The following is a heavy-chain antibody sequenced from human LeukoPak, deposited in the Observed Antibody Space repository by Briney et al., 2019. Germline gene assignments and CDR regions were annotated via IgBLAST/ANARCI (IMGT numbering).Heavy chain of an antibody. J-gene: IGHJ4*02. CDR1: GFTVSSNY. V-gene: IGHV3-23*01. Sequence: GGSLRLSCAASGFTVSSNYMSWVRQAPGRGLEWVSGISGSGGSTYYADSVKGRFTISRDNSRNTLYLQMNSLRAEDTALYYCAKVTYYFDAGGYYCDYWGQGTLVTVSS. CDR2: ISGSGGST. D-gene: IGHD3-22*01. CDR3: AKVTYYFDAGGYYCDY.